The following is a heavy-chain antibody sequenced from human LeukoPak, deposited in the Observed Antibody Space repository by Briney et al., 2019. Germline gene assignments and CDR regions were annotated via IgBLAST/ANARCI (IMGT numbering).Heavy chain of an antibody. Sequence: GASVKVSCKASGGTFSSYAISWVRQAPGQGLEWMGGIIPIFGTANYAQKFQGRVTITTDESTSTAYMELSSLRSEDTAVYYCASSLLGWELLPFDYWGQGTLVTVSS. CDR1: GGTFSSYA. CDR3: ASSLLGWELLPFDY. D-gene: IGHD1-26*01. V-gene: IGHV1-69*05. CDR2: IIPIFGTA. J-gene: IGHJ4*02.